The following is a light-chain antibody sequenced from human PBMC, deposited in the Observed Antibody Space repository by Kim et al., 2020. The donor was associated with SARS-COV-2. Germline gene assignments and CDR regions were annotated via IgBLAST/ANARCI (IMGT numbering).Light chain of an antibody. V-gene: IGKV3-11*01. Sequence: WSPGERATLSCRASQSVSSYLAWYQPNPGQAPRLLIYDASNRATGIPARFSGSGSGTDFTLTISSLEPEDFAVYYCQQRSNWPLTFGGGTKVDIK. CDR2: DAS. J-gene: IGKJ4*01. CDR1: QSVSSY. CDR3: QQRSNWPLT.